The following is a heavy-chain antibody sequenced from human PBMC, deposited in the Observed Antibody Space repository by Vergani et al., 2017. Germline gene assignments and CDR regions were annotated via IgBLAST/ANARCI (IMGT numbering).Heavy chain of an antibody. D-gene: IGHD6-13*01. Sequence: EVQLVESGGVVVQPGGSLRLSCAASGFTFDDYTMHWVRQAPGKGLEWVSLFSWDGGSTYYADSVKGRFTISRDNSKNSLYLQMNSLRTEDTALYYCAKSSSSQYYFDYWGQGTLVTVSS. CDR2: FSWDGGST. J-gene: IGHJ4*02. CDR1: GFTFDDYT. V-gene: IGHV3-43*01. CDR3: AKSSSSQYYFDY.